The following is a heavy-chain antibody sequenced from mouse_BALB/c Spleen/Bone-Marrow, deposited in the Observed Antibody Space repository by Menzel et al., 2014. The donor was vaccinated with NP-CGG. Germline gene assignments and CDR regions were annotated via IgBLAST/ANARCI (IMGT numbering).Heavy chain of an antibody. CDR3: ARQDYDWFAY. D-gene: IGHD2-4*01. Sequence: EVKLVESGGDLVKPGGSLKLSCAASGFTFSGYGMSWVRQTPDKRLEWVATISSGGSYTYYPDSVKGRFTISRDNAKNTLYLQMSSLKSEDTAMYYCARQDYDWFAYWGQGTLVTVSA. V-gene: IGHV5-6*02. J-gene: IGHJ3*01. CDR2: ISSGGSYT. CDR1: GFTFSGYG.